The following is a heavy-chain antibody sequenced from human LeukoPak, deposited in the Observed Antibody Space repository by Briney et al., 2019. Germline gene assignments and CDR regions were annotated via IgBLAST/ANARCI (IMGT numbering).Heavy chain of an antibody. V-gene: IGHV3-48*01. CDR1: GFTFSIYW. D-gene: IGHD3-10*01. J-gene: IGHJ3*02. Sequence: GGSLRLSCAASGFTFSIYWMSWVRQAPGKGLEWVSYISSSSSTIYYADSVKGRFTISRDNAKNSLYLQMNSLRAEDTAVYYCARGVRGVIMDFDAFDIWGQGTMVTVSS. CDR2: ISSSSSTI. CDR3: ARGVRGVIMDFDAFDI.